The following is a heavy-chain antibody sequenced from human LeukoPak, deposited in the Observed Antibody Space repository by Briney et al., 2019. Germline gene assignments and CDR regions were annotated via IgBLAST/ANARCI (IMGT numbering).Heavy chain of an antibody. Sequence: GGSLRLSCAASGFTFSSYAMHWVRQAPGKGLEWVAVISYDGSNKYYADSVKGRFTISRDNSKNTLYLQMNSLRAEDTAVYYCAKSPVSTGYWGQGTLVTVSS. CDR2: ISYDGSNK. CDR3: AKSPVSTGY. CDR1: GFTFSSYA. V-gene: IGHV3-30-3*02. D-gene: IGHD4-17*01. J-gene: IGHJ4*02.